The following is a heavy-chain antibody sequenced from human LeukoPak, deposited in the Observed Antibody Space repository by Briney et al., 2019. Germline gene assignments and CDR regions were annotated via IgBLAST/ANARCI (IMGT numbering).Heavy chain of an antibody. D-gene: IGHD1-26*01. V-gene: IGHV3-21*01. CDR2: ISSSSSYI. CDR3: AREVVGATSGDY. J-gene: IGHJ4*02. Sequence: MTGGSLRLSCAASGFTFSSYSMNWVRRAPGKGLEWVSSISSSSSYIYYADSVKGRFTISRDNAKNSLYLQMNSLRAEDTAVYYCAREVVGATSGDYWGQGTLVTVSS. CDR1: GFTFSSYS.